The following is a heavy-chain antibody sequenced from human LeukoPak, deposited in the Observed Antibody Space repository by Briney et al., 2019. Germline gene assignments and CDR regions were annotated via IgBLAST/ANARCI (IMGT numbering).Heavy chain of an antibody. V-gene: IGHV3-64D*06. CDR1: GFXFSSYT. CDR3: VKDIRVTTTIVMDAFDI. D-gene: IGHD4-17*01. J-gene: IGHJ3*02. CDR2: ISNNGGTT. Sequence: PGGSLRLSCSVSGFXFSSYTMHWVRQAPRKGLQYVSAISNNGGTTYYTDSVKGRFSISRDNYKNTLYLQMSSLRTEDTAVYYCVKDIRVTTTIVMDAFDIWGQGTMVTVSS.